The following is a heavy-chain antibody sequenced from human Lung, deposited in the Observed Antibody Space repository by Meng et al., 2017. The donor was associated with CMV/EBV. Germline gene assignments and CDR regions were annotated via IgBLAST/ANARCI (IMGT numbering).Heavy chain of an antibody. D-gene: IGHD2-2*02. V-gene: IGHV3-11*04. CDR3: ARDMDYTSAAYDY. CDR1: GGSFSGYY. CDR2: MTTSGNSI. Sequence: LXXAVYGGSFSGYYWSWIRQPPGKGLEWVAYMTTSGNSIHYAASVRGRFTISRDNAQNSFFLHMDSLRVEDTAVYYCARDMDYTSAAYDYWGQGTXVTVSS. J-gene: IGHJ4*02.